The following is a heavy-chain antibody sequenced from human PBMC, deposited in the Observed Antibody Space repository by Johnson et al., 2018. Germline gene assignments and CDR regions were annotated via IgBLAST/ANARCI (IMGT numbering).Heavy chain of an antibody. CDR3: AKYYYGSGSYYYYYGMDV. V-gene: IGHV3-23*04. Sequence: VQLVQSGGGLVQPGGSLRLSCAASGFTFSSYAMSWVRQAPGKGLEWVSAISGSGGSTYYADYVKGRFTISRDNSKNTLYLQMNSLRAEDTAVYYCAKYYYGSGSYYYYYGMDVWGQGTTVTVSS. D-gene: IGHD3-10*01. CDR1: GFTFSSYA. CDR2: ISGSGGST. J-gene: IGHJ6*02.